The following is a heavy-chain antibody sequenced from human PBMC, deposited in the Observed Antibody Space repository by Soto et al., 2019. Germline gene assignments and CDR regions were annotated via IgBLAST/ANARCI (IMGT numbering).Heavy chain of an antibody. J-gene: IGHJ6*02. Sequence: SVKVSCKASGGTFSSYAISWVRQAPGQGLEWMGGIIPIFGTANYAQKFQGRVTITADESTSTAYMELSSLRSEDTAVYYCARGMIVVVITNYYYGMDVWGQGTMVTVSS. V-gene: IGHV1-69*13. CDR2: IIPIFGTA. D-gene: IGHD3-22*01. CDR1: GGTFSSYA. CDR3: ARGMIVVVITNYYYGMDV.